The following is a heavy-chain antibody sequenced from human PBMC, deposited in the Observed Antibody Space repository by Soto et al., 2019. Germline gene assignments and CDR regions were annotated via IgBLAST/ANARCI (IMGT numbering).Heavy chain of an antibody. CDR3: AKDADPFYYDIFYFDY. CDR2: ISGSGGST. J-gene: IGHJ4*02. D-gene: IGHD3-9*01. V-gene: IGHV3-23*01. CDR1: GFTFSSYA. Sequence: PGGSLRLSCAASGFTFSSYAMSWVRQAPGKGLEWVSAISGSGGSTYYADSVKGRFTISRDNSKNTLYLQMNSLRAEDTAVYYYAKDADPFYYDIFYFDYWGQGTLVTVSS.